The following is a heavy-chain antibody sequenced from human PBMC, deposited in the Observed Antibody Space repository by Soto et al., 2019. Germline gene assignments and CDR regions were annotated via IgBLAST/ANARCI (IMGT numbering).Heavy chain of an antibody. CDR2: ISYDGSNK. V-gene: IGHV3-30*18. CDR3: EKDQRFGGSTTKKRRKKGMDF. Sequence: GGSLRLSCAASGFTFSSYGMHWVRQAPGKGLEWVAVISYDGSNKYYADSVKGRFTISRDNSKNTLYLQINSLRAEDTAVYYWEKDQRFGGSTTKKRRKKGMDFGGKGPRATFPS. J-gene: IGHJ6*04. D-gene: IGHD2-2*01. CDR1: GFTFSSYG.